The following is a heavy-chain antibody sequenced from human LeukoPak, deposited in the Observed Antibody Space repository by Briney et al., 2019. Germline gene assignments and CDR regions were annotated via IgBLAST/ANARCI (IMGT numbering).Heavy chain of an antibody. J-gene: IGHJ4*02. CDR2: INHSGST. CDR1: GGSFSGYY. V-gene: IGHV4-34*01. D-gene: IGHD3-16*02. CDR3: ARGQVTSRYDYVWGSYRPRRYFDY. Sequence: PSETLSLTCAVYGGSFSGYYWSWIRQPPGKGLEWIGEINHSGSTNYNPSLKSRVTISVDTSKNQFSLKLSSVTAADTAVYYCARGQVTSRYDYVWGSYRPRRYFDYWGQGTLVTVSS.